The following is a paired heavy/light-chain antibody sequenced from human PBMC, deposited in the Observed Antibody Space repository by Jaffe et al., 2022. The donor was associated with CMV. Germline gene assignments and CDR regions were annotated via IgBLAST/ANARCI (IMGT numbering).Heavy chain of an antibody. J-gene: IGHJ4*02. V-gene: IGHV3-11*06. CDR1: GFTFSDYY. Sequence: QVQLVESGGGLVKPGGSLRLSCAASGFTFSDYYMSWIRQAPGKGLEWVSYISSSSSYTNYADSVKGRFTISRDNAKNSLYLQMNSLRAEDTAVYYCARDSVGYGSFDYWGQGTLVTVSS. CDR2: ISSSSSYT. D-gene: IGHD1-26*01. CDR3: ARDSVGYGSFDY.
Light chain of an antibody. Sequence: QTVVTQEPSLTVSPGGTVTLTCASSTGAVTSGYYPNWFQQKPGQAPRALIYSTSNKHSWTPARFSGSLLGGKAALTLSGVQPEDEAEYYCLLYYGGAQPWVFGGGTKLTVL. CDR2: STS. V-gene: IGLV7-43*01. CDR1: TGAVTSGYY. J-gene: IGLJ3*02. CDR3: LLYYGGAQPWV.